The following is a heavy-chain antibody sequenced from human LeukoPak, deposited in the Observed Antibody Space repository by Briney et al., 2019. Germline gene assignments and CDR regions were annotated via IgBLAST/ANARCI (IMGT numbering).Heavy chain of an antibody. CDR3: ARGTGSSGHLFFDY. V-gene: IGHV4-61*02. Sequence: SETLSLTCTVSGGSISSGSYYWSWIRQPAGKGLEWIGRIYTSGSTNYNPSLKSRVTISVDTSKNQFSLKLSSVTAADTAVYYCARGTGSSGHLFFDYWGQGTLVTVSS. D-gene: IGHD3-22*01. CDR2: IYTSGST. CDR1: GGSISSGSYY. J-gene: IGHJ4*02.